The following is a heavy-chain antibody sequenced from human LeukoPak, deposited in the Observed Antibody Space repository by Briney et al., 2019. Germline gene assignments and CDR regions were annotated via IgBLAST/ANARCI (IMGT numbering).Heavy chain of an antibody. CDR2: INHSGST. V-gene: IGHV4-34*01. D-gene: IGHD5-18*01. CDR3: ARGGEGYGYVDY. Sequence: PSETLSLTCAVYGGSFSGYYWSWIRQPPGKGLEWIGEINHSGSTNYNPSLKSRVTISVDTSKNQFSLKLSSVTAADTAVYYCARGGEGYGYVDYWGQGTLVTVSS. CDR1: GGSFSGYY. J-gene: IGHJ4*02.